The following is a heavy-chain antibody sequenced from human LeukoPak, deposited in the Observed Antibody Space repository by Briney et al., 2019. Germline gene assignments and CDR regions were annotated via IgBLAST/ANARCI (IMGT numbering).Heavy chain of an antibody. CDR3: ARVQYNWNDAWFDP. CDR1: GGTFSSYA. J-gene: IGHJ5*02. CDR2: IITIFGTA. V-gene: IGHV1-69*05. Sequence: SVKVSCKASGGTFSSYAISWVRQAPGQGLEWMGRIITIFGTANYAQKFQGRVTTTTAESTSTAYMELSSLRSEDTAVYCCARVQYNWNDAWFDPWGQGTLVTVSS. D-gene: IGHD1-20*01.